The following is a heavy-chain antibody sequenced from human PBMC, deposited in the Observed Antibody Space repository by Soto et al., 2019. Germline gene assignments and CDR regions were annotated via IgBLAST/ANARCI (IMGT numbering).Heavy chain of an antibody. D-gene: IGHD6-6*01. J-gene: IGHJ5*02. V-gene: IGHV4-38-2*01. CDR2: IYHSGST. CDR1: GYSISSGYY. CDR3: ARGRGGRSIAARPGDWFDP. Sequence: SETLSLTCAVSGYSISSGYYWGWIRQPPGKGLEWIGSIYHSGSTYYNPSLKSRVTISVDTSKNQFSLKLSSVTAADTAVYYCARGRGGRSIAARPGDWFDPWGQGTLVTVSS.